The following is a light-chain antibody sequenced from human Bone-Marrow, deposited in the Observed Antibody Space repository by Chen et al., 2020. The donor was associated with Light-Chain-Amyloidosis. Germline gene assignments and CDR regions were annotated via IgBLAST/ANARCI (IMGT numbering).Light chain of an antibody. J-gene: IGLJ2*01. CDR3: QVWDIISEQAV. CDR1: KNGRKG. Sequence: SYVVTQPPSVSEAPGKTATITWGGNKNGRKGVHWYQQKPGQAPVLVVYDASDRPSGNPGRFSGAHAGNTATLTINSVEAGDEADYDSQVWDIISEQAVFSGETKLTVL. CDR2: DAS. V-gene: IGLV3-21*03.